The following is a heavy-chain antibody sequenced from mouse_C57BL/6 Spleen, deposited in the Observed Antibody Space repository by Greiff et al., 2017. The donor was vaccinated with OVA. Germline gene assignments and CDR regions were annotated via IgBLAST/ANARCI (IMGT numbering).Heavy chain of an antibody. CDR1: GYTFTSYW. CDR2: IYPGSGST. J-gene: IGHJ4*01. Sequence: VQLQQPGAELVKPGASVKMSCKASGYTFTSYWITWVKQRPGQGLEWIGDIYPGSGSTNYNEKFKSKATLTVDTSSSTAYMQLSSLTSEDSAVYYCAREGGNYVEGYYAMDYWGQGTSVTVSS. CDR3: AREGGNYVEGYYAMDY. D-gene: IGHD2-1*01. V-gene: IGHV1-55*01.